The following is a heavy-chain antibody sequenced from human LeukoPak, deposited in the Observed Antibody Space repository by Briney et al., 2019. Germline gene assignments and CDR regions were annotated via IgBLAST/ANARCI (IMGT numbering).Heavy chain of an antibody. CDR3: AHISSSWPDY. CDR1: GFIVSSKY. D-gene: IGHD6-13*01. V-gene: IGHV3-66*01. Sequence: QPGGSLRLSCAASGFIVSSKYMSWVRQAPGKGLEWVSIIFSGDSTYYADSVKGRFTISRDNSKNTLYLQMNSLRAEDTAVYYCAHISSSWPDYWGQGTLVTVSS. CDR2: IFSGDST. J-gene: IGHJ4*02.